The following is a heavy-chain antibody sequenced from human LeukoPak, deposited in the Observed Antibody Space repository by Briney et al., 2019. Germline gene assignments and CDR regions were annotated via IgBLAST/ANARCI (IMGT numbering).Heavy chain of an antibody. Sequence: GGSLRLSCAASGFTFSSYGVSWVRQAPGKGLEWVSAISGSGGSTYYADSVKGRFTISRDNSKNTLYLQMNSLRAEDTAVYYCAKVGHDYGDFYGYYLDYWGQGTLVTVSS. D-gene: IGHD4-17*01. J-gene: IGHJ4*02. CDR3: AKVGHDYGDFYGYYLDY. V-gene: IGHV3-23*01. CDR1: GFTFSSYG. CDR2: ISGSGGST.